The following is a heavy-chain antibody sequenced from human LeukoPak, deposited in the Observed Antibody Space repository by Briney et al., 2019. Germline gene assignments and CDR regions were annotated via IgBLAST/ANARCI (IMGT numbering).Heavy chain of an antibody. CDR1: GGSISSGGYY. V-gene: IGHV4-31*03. Sequence: SQTLSLTCTVSGGSISSGGYYWRWIRLHPGMGLEWIGHIYYSGSTYYNPSLKSRVTISVDTSKNQFSLKLSSVTAADTAVYYCARDQYYYGSGSHHYMNWGQGTLVTVSS. CDR3: ARDQYYYGSGSHHYMN. D-gene: IGHD3-10*01. J-gene: IGHJ4*02. CDR2: IYYSGST.